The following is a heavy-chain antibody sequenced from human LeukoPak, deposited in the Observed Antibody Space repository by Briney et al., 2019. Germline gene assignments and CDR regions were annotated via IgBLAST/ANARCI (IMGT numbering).Heavy chain of an antibody. J-gene: IGHJ6*02. CDR2: ISYDGSNK. Sequence: PGGSLRLSCAVSGISFSGYAMHWVRQAPGKGLEWVAVISYDGSNKYYADSVKGRFTISRDNSKNTLYLQMNSLRAEDTAVYYCARDLTPIFRIAAATERNYYGMDVWGQGTTVTVSS. CDR3: ARDLTPIFRIAAATERNYYGMDV. D-gene: IGHD6-13*01. CDR1: GISFSGYA. V-gene: IGHV3-30*19.